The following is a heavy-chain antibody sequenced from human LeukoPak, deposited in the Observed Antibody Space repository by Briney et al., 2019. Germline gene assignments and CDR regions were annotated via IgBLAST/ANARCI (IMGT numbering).Heavy chain of an antibody. J-gene: IGHJ4*02. D-gene: IGHD1-26*01. V-gene: IGHV3-48*01. CDR3: ARGTLSGLLDY. CDR1: GFTFSSYS. CDR2: ISSSSSTI. Sequence: GGSLRLSCAASGFTFSSYSMNWVRQAPGKGLEWVSYISSSSSTIYYADSVKGRFTISRDNAKNSLYLQMNSLRADDTAVYYCARGTLSGLLDYWGQGTLVTVSS.